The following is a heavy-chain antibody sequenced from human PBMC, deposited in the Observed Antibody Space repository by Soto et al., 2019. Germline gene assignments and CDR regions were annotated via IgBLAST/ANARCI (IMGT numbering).Heavy chain of an antibody. D-gene: IGHD4-17*01. V-gene: IGHV4-34*01. CDR2: INHSGST. J-gene: IGHJ4*02. CDR1: GGSFSGYY. Sequence: SETLSLTCAVYGGSFSGYYWSWIRQPPGKGLEWIGEINHSGSTNYNPSLKSRVTISVDTSKNQFSLKLSSVTAADTAVYYCARRPTTSTRRSYGDTFDYWGQGTLVTVSS. CDR3: ARRPTTSTRRSYGDTFDY.